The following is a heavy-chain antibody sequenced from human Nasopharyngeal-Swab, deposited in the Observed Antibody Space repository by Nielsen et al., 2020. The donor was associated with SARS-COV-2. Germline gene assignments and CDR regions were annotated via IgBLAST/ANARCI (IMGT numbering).Heavy chain of an antibody. CDR3: AKDPGDYYGMDV. V-gene: IGHV3-9*01. CDR1: GFTFDDYA. Sequence: GGSLRLSCAASGFTFDDYAMHWVRQAPGKGLEWVSGISWSSGSIGYADSVKGRFTISRDNAKNSLYLQMNSLRAEDTALYYCAKDPGDYYGMDVWGQGTTVTVSS. J-gene: IGHJ6*02. CDR2: ISWSSGSI.